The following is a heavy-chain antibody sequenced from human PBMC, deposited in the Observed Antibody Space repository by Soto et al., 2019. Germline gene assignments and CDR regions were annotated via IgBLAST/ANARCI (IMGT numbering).Heavy chain of an antibody. CDR1: GGSFSGYY. CDR3: ARVREAAAGTPGNWFDP. Sequence: SETLSLTCAVYGGSFSGYYWSWIRQPPGKGLEWIGEINHSGSTNYNPSLKSRVTISVDTSKNQFSLKLSSVTAADTAVYYCARVREAAAGTPGNWFDPWGQGTLVTVSS. CDR2: INHSGST. D-gene: IGHD6-13*01. V-gene: IGHV4-34*01. J-gene: IGHJ5*02.